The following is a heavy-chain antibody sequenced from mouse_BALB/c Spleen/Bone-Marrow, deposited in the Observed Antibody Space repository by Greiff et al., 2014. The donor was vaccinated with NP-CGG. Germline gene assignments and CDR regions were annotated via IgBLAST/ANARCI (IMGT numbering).Heavy chain of an antibody. D-gene: IGHD1-1*01. CDR3: ARRGDYGAWFAY. CDR2: IWGDGST. Sequence: QVHVKQSGPGLVAPSQSLSITCTVSGFSLTGYGVNWVRQPPGKGLEWLGMIWGDGSTDYNSALKSRLSTSKDNSKSQVFLKMHSLQSDDTARYYCARRGDYGAWFAYWGQGTLVTVSA. V-gene: IGHV2-6-7*01. CDR1: GFSLTGYG. J-gene: IGHJ3*01.